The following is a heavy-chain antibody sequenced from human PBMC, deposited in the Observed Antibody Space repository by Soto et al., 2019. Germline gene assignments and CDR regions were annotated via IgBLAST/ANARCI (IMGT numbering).Heavy chain of an antibody. CDR1: GFTFSSYG. Sequence: GGSLRLSCAASGFTFSSYGMHWVRQAPGKGLEWVAVISYDGSNKYYADSVKGRFTISRDNSKNTLYLQMNSLRAEDTAVYYCASITGTTYYYYGMDVWGQGTTVTVSS. CDR2: ISYDGSNK. V-gene: IGHV3-30*03. J-gene: IGHJ6*02. D-gene: IGHD1-20*01. CDR3: ASITGTTYYYYGMDV.